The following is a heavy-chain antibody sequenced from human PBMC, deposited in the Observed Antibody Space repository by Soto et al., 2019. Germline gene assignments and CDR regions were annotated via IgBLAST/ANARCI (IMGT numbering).Heavy chain of an antibody. Sequence: EVQLVESGGGKVQPGGSLRLSCAASGFTFSDYWMAWVRQAPGKGLEWVANIKQDGREKDYVDSVKGRFTISRDNAKNSLHLQMNSLRVEDTAVYYCTRNRGYGSRSYPFDPWGQGTLVTVSS. CDR3: TRNRGYGSRSYPFDP. J-gene: IGHJ5*02. CDR1: GFTFSDYW. CDR2: IKQDGREK. V-gene: IGHV3-7*04. D-gene: IGHD3-10*01.